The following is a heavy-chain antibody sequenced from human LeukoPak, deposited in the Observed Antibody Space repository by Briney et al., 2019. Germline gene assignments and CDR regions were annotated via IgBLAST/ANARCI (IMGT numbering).Heavy chain of an antibody. CDR3: GTVAGAYYMDV. J-gene: IGHJ6*03. CDR1: GGSFSGYY. V-gene: IGHV4-34*01. Sequence: PSETLSLTCAVYGGSFSGYYWSWIRQPPGKGLEWIGEINHSGSTNYNPSLTSRVTISVDTSKNQFSLKLSSVTAADTAVYYCGTVAGAYYMDVWGKGTTVTVSS. CDR2: INHSGST. D-gene: IGHD6-19*01.